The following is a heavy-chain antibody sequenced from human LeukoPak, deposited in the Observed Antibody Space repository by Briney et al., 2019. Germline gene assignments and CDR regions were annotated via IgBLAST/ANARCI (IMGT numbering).Heavy chain of an antibody. D-gene: IGHD6-13*01. Sequence: GGSLRLSCAASGFTFSSYAMHWVRQAPGKGLEWVAVISYDGSNKYYADSVKGRFTISRDNSKNTLYLQMNSLRSEDTAVYYCARDSSSWSPGYWGQGTLVTVSS. J-gene: IGHJ4*02. V-gene: IGHV3-30-3*01. CDR3: ARDSSSWSPGY. CDR1: GFTFSSYA. CDR2: ISYDGSNK.